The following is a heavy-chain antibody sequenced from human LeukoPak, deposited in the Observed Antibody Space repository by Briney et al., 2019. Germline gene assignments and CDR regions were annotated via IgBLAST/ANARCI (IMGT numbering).Heavy chain of an antibody. CDR3: ARGIVVVTAIDASDAFDI. CDR2: INTNSGGT. Sequence: ASVKVSCKSSGYTFTGYYMHWMRQPHAQGQERVGWINTNSGGTNYGPKYQGRVTMTKATSTDTVYMELSSLRSEDTAVYYCARGIVVVTAIDASDAFDIWGQGTMVTVSS. V-gene: IGHV1-2*02. D-gene: IGHD2-21*02. CDR1: GYTFTGYY. J-gene: IGHJ3*02.